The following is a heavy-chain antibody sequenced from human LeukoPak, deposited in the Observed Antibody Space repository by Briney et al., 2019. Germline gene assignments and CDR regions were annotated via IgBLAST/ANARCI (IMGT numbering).Heavy chain of an antibody. CDR3: ARRYCSGGSCYSFRGDWFDP. J-gene: IGHJ5*02. Sequence: GGSLRLSCAASGFTFSNYGMHWVRQAPGKGLEWVAVIWDDGSNKYYADSVKGRFTISRDNSKNTLYLQMNSLRAEDTAVYYCARRYCSGGSCYSFRGDWFDPWGQGTLVTVSS. CDR2: IWDDGSNK. V-gene: IGHV3-33*01. CDR1: GFTFSNYG. D-gene: IGHD2-15*01.